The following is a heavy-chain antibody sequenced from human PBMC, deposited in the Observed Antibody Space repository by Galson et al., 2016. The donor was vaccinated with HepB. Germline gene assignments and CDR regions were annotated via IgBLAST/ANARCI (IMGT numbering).Heavy chain of an antibody. J-gene: IGHJ6*02. CDR1: GGTFSNYA. CDR3: AQPRTTVTTLYYYYGMDV. D-gene: IGHD4-17*01. CDR2: IIPIFGTA. V-gene: IGHV1-69*01. Sequence: SCKASGGTFSNYAISWVRQAPGQGLEWMGGIIPIFGTANYAQKFQGRVTITADESTSTAYMEPSSLRSEDTAVYYCAQPRTTVTTLYYYYGMDVWGQGTTVTVSS.